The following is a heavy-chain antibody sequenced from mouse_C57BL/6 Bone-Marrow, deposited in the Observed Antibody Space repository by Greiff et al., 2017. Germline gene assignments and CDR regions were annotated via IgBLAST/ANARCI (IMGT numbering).Heavy chain of an antibody. J-gene: IGHJ3*01. CDR1: GFSLTSYG. V-gene: IGHV2-2*01. CDR3: SREGDGYYPAWFAY. CDR2: IWRGGST. D-gene: IGHD2-3*01. Sequence: VQLQQSGPGLVQPSQSLSITCTVSGFSLTSYGVHWVRQSPGKGLEWLGVIWRGGSTAYNAAFISRLSISKDNSKSQVFFKMNSLQADDTAIYYCSREGDGYYPAWFAYWGQGTLVTVSA.